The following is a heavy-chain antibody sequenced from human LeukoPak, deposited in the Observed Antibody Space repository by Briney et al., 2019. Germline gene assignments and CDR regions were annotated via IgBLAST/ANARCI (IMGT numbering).Heavy chain of an antibody. J-gene: IGHJ3*02. V-gene: IGHV4-31*03. Sequence: SETLSLTCTVSGGSISSGAYYWSWIHQHPGKGLEWIGYIYYIGTTYYNPSLKSRVSISEDTSKNQFSLKLSSVTAADTAVYYCARDTGMGYYDSSGYYSDAFDIWGQGTMVTVSS. CDR1: GGSISSGAYY. CDR3: ARDTGMGYYDSSGYYSDAFDI. D-gene: IGHD3-22*01. CDR2: IYYIGTT.